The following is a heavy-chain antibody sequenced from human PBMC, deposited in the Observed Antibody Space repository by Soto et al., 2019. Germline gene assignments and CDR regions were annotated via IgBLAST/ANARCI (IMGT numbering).Heavy chain of an antibody. CDR2: ISYDGSNR. CDR3: ARGIVVVVAATGRGDAFEI. Sequence: PGGSLRLSCAASGFTFSSYAMHWVRPAPGKGLEWVAVISYDGSNRYYADSVKGRFTISRDNSKNTLYLQMNSLRAEDTAVYYCARGIVVVVAATGRGDAFEIWGQGTMVTVSS. CDR1: GFTFSSYA. V-gene: IGHV3-30-3*01. J-gene: IGHJ3*02. D-gene: IGHD2-15*01.